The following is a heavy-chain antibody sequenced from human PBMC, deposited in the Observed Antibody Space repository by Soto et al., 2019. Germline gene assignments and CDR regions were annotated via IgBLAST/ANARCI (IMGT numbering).Heavy chain of an antibody. CDR3: AKVTKRAAAGRYEYYKYGMDV. CDR2: ISGSGGSS. CDR1: GFAFSTYA. J-gene: IGHJ6*02. V-gene: IGHV3-23*01. D-gene: IGHD6-13*01. Sequence: SLRLSCAAAGFAFSTYAMTWVRQAPGKGLEWVSVISGSGGSSYYAASVKGRFTISRDNSKNTLFLQMNGLRAEDTAVYYCAKVTKRAAAGRYEYYKYGMDVWGQGTTVTVSS.